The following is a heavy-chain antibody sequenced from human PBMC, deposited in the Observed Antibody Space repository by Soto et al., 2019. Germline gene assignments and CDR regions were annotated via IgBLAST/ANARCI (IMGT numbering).Heavy chain of an antibody. CDR3: ARHIAVSGTRGFDF. V-gene: IGHV4-4*02. J-gene: IGHJ4*01. CDR1: GGSISTNW. CDR2: IYHSGAT. D-gene: IGHD6-19*01. Sequence: QVQLQESGPGLMKPSGTLSLTCAVSGGSISTNWWSWVRQPPGKGLEWIGEIYHSGATNYNPSLKNRVTMSVDKSQNHLSLNLTSVTAADTAVYYCARHIAVSGTRGFDFWGHGTLVTVSS.